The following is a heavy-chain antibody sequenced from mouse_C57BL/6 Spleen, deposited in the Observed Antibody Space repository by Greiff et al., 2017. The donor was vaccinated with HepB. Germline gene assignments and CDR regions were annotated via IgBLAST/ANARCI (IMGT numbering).Heavy chain of an antibody. Sequence: EVMLVESGGDLVKPGGSLKLSCAASGFTFSSYGMSWVRQTPDKRLEWVATISSGGSYTYYPDSVKGRFTISRDNAKNTLYLQMSSLKSEDTAMYYCARKGATVVAHYYAMDYWGQGTSVTVSS. V-gene: IGHV5-6*01. CDR1: GFTFSSYG. CDR3: ARKGATVVAHYYAMDY. J-gene: IGHJ4*01. CDR2: ISSGGSYT. D-gene: IGHD1-1*01.